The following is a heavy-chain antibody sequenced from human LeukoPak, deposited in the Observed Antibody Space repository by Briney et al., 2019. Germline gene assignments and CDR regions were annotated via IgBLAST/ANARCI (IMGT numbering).Heavy chain of an antibody. V-gene: IGHV3-30*04. J-gene: IGHJ6*03. CDR1: GFTFSSYA. D-gene: IGHD1-1*01. CDR3: ARDPVRGVYYYYYYMDV. Sequence: GGSLRLSCAASGFTFSSYAMHWVRQAPGKGLEGVAVISYDGSNKYYADSVKGRFTISRDNSKNTLYLQMNSLRAEDTAVYYCARDPVRGVYYYYYYMDVWGKGTTVTVSS. CDR2: ISYDGSNK.